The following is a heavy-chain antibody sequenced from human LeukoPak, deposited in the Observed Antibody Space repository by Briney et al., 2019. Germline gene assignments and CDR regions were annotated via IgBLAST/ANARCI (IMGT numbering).Heavy chain of an antibody. J-gene: IGHJ4*02. CDR1: GGSISSSSYY. V-gene: IGHV4-39*07. D-gene: IGHD6-6*01. CDR3: ARMRIAARPAYFDY. CDR2: IYYSGST. Sequence: SETLSLTCTVSGGSISSSSYYWGWIRQPPGKGLEWIGSIYYSGSTYYNPSLKSRVTISVDTSKSQFSLKLSSVTAADTAVYYCARMRIAARPAYFDYWGQGTLVTVSS.